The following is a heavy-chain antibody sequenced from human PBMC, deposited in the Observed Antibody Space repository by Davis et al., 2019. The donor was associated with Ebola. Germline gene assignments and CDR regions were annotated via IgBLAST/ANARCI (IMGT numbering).Heavy chain of an antibody. Sequence: MPSETLSLTCTVSGGPISSSSYYWGWIRQPPGKGLEWIGSIYYSGSTYYNPSLKSRVTISVDTSKNQFSLKLSSVTAADTAVYYCARLFTIFGVVGDWFDPWGQGTLVTVSS. J-gene: IGHJ5*02. CDR1: GGPISSSSYY. V-gene: IGHV4-39*01. CDR2: IYYSGST. D-gene: IGHD3-3*01. CDR3: ARLFTIFGVVGDWFDP.